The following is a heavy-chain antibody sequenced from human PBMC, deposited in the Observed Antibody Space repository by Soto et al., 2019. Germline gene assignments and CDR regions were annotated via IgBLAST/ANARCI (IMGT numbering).Heavy chain of an antibody. V-gene: IGHV3-74*01. D-gene: IGHD1-26*01. CDR1: GFTLYSYW. CDR3: TRNRYSGSYFFP. Sequence: PWGSLRLSCEASGFTLYSYWMHWVRQAPGKGLVWVSRINSDGSSISYADSVKGRFTISRDNAKNTVYLQMDSLRAEDTAVYYCTRNRYSGSYFFPWGQGTLVTVSS. CDR2: INSDGSSI. J-gene: IGHJ5*02.